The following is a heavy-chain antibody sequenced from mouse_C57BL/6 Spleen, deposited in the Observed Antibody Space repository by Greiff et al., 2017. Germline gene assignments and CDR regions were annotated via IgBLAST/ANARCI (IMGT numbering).Heavy chain of an antibody. J-gene: IGHJ4*01. CDR2: IFPGSGST. Sequence: VQLQESGPELVKPGASVKISCKASGYTFTDYYINWVKQRPGQGLEWIGWIFPGSGSTYYNEKFKGKATLTVDKSSSTAYMLLSSLTSEDSAVYFCAKEPLYYGNYGGAMDYWGQGTSVTVSS. CDR3: AKEPLYYGNYGGAMDY. CDR1: GYTFTDYY. V-gene: IGHV1-75*01. D-gene: IGHD2-1*01.